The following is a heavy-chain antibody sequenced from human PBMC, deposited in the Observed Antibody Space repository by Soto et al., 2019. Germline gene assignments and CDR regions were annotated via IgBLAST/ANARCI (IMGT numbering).Heavy chain of an antibody. Sequence: QVQLVESGGGVVQPGRSLRLSCAASGFTFSSYAMHWVRQAPGKGLEWVAVISYDGSNKYYADSVKGRFTISRDNSKTTLYLQMNSLRAEDTALYYCAREGDPTKLELPYYFDYWGQGTLVTVSS. J-gene: IGHJ4*02. CDR3: AREGDPTKLELPYYFDY. CDR2: ISYDGSNK. CDR1: GFTFSSYA. D-gene: IGHD1-7*01. V-gene: IGHV3-30-3*01.